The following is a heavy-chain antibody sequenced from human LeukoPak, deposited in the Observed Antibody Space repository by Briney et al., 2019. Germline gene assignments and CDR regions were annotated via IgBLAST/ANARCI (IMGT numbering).Heavy chain of an antibody. V-gene: IGHV3-23*01. CDR2: ISGGGGST. CDR3: AKTRYCSSTSCYDY. CDR1: GFTFSSYA. D-gene: IGHD2-2*01. J-gene: IGHJ4*02. Sequence: GGSLRLSCAASGFTFSSYAMSWVRQAPGKGLEWVSAISGGGGSTYYADSVKGRFTISRDNSKNTLYLQMNSLRAEDTAVYYCAKTRYCSSTSCYDYWGQGTLVTVSS.